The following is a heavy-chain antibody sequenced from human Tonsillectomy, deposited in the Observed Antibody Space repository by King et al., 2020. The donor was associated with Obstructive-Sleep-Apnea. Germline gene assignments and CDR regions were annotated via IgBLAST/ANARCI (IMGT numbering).Heavy chain of an antibody. V-gene: IGHV5-10-1*03. CDR1: GYTLTESF. J-gene: IGHJ1*01. CDR2: IDPRDSYT. Sequence: VQLVESGPVMKRPGVSLRISCKGSGYTLTESFITWVRQTPGKGLECVGQIDPRDSYTEYSPSFQGRVTGSFDHSITTAYLQWSSLKASDTAIYYWARFSTAGVHWGQGTLVTVSS. D-gene: IGHD6-19*01. CDR3: ARFSTAGVH.